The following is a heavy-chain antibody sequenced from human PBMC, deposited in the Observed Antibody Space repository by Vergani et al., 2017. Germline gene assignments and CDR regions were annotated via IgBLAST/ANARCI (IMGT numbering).Heavy chain of an antibody. D-gene: IGHD3-22*01. CDR3: ARFGYDSSGYYHTKVPPKSYYYYYGMDV. CDR1: GYSFTSYW. J-gene: IGHJ6*02. CDR2: IYPGDSDT. Sequence: EVQLVQSGAEVKKPGESLKISCKGSGYSFTSYWIGWVRQMPGKGLEWMGIIYPGDSDTRYSPSFQGQVTIPADKSISTAYLQWSSLKASDTAMYYCARFGYDSSGYYHTKVPPKSYYYYYGMDVWGQGTTVTVSS. V-gene: IGHV5-51*01.